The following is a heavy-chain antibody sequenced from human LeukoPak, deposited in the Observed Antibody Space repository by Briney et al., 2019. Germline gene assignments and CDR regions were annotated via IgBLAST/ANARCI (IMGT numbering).Heavy chain of an antibody. V-gene: IGHV1-2*02. J-gene: IGHJ4*02. CDR1: GYTFKVSN. CDR3: ARDQHELLVGLVY. D-gene: IGHD3-10*01. Sequence: GASVKVSSKAPGYTFKVSNMCGGPQAPGQGLEWMGWINPNSGGTNYAQKFQGRVTMTRDTSISTAYMELSRLTSDDTAVYYCARDQHELLVGLVYWGQGTLVTLSS. CDR2: INPNSGGT.